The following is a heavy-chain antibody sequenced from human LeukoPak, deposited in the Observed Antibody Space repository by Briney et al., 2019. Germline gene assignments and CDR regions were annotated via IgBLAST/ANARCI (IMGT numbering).Heavy chain of an antibody. CDR3: AKDNGLPEGYFDY. Sequence: GGSLRLSCAASGFTFDDYAMHWVRQAPGKGLEWVSGISWNSGNIGYADSVKGRFTISRDNAKNSLYLQMNSLRAEDTALYYCAKDNGLPEGYFDYWGQGTLVTVSS. J-gene: IGHJ4*02. V-gene: IGHV3-9*01. CDR2: ISWNSGNI. CDR1: GFTFDDYA. D-gene: IGHD2-2*01.